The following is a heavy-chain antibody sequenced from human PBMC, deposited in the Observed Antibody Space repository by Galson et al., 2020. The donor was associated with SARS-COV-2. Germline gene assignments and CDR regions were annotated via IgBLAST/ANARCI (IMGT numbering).Heavy chain of an antibody. CDR3: ARGRSGITMIVVVNPYYYYYMDV. CDR1: GGSFSGYY. V-gene: IGHV4-34*01. Sequence: SETLSLTCAVYGGSFSGYYWSWIRQPPGKGLEWIGEINHGGSTNYNPSLKSRVTISVDTSKNQFSLKLSSVTAADTAVYYCARGRSGITMIVVVNPYYYYYMDVWGKGTTVTVFS. D-gene: IGHD3-22*01. CDR2: INHGGST. J-gene: IGHJ6*03.